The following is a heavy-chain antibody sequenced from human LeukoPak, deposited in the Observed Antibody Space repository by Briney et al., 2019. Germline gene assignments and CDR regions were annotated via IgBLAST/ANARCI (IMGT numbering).Heavy chain of an antibody. J-gene: IGHJ3*02. Sequence: GASVKVSCKASGGTFSSYAISWVRQAPGQGLEWMGGIIPIFGTANYAQKFQGRVTITADESTSTAYMELSSLRSKDTAVYYCATDSVRGYSYGWGAFDIWGQGTMVTVSS. CDR1: GGTFSSYA. D-gene: IGHD5-18*01. CDR3: ATDSVRGYSYGWGAFDI. CDR2: IIPIFGTA. V-gene: IGHV1-69*13.